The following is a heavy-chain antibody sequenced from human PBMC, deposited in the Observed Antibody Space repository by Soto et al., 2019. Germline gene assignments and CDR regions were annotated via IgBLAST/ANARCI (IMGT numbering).Heavy chain of an antibody. CDR2: ISYDGSNK. CDR1: GFTFSSYA. CDR3: ARDTTVVPNYFDY. D-gene: IGHD2-15*01. J-gene: IGHJ4*02. V-gene: IGHV3-30-3*01. Sequence: QVQLVESGGGVVQPGRSLRLSCAASGFTFSSYAMHWVRQAPGKVLEWVAVISYDGSNKYYADSVKGRFTISRDNSKNTLYLQMNSLRAEDTAVYYCARDTTVVPNYFDYWGQGTLVTVSS.